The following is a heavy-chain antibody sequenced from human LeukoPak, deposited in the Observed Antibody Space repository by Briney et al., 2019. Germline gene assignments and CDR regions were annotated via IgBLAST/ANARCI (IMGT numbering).Heavy chain of an antibody. V-gene: IGHV3-48*03. D-gene: IGHD4-17*01. CDR1: GFTFSSYE. Sequence: PGGSLRLSCVASGFTFSSYEMNWVRQAPGKGLEWLSYIGSSDSTTHYADSVKGRFTISRDNAKNSLYLQMNSLRAEDTALYYCARDYYGDSYFDYWGQGTLVTVSS. CDR3: ARDYYGDSYFDY. CDR2: IGSSDSTT. J-gene: IGHJ4*02.